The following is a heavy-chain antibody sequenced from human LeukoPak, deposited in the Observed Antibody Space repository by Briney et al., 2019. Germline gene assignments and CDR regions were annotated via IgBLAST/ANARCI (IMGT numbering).Heavy chain of an antibody. CDR2: ISGSGGST. V-gene: IGHV3-23*01. CDR1: GGTFSSYA. Sequence: ASVKVSCKASGGTFSSYAISWVRQAPGKGLEWVSAISGSGGSTYYADSVKGRFTISRDNSKNTLYLQMNSLRAEDTAVYYCAKDQNYYDSSGYPPLFDYWGQGTLVTVSS. J-gene: IGHJ4*02. D-gene: IGHD3-22*01. CDR3: AKDQNYYDSSGYPPLFDY.